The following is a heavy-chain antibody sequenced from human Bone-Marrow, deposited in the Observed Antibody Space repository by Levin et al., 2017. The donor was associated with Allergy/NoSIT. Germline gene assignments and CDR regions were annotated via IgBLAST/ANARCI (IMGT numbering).Heavy chain of an antibody. Sequence: GESLKISCAASGFTFSNAWMSWVRQAPGKGLEWVGRIKSKTDGGTTDYAAPVKGRFTISRDDSKNTLYLQMNSLKTEDTAVYYCTTRKDIGVVVAPYYYYYMDVWGKGTTVTVSS. D-gene: IGHD2-15*01. V-gene: IGHV3-15*01. CDR1: GFTFSNAW. CDR3: TTRKDIGVVVAPYYYYYMDV. CDR2: IKSKTDGGTT. J-gene: IGHJ6*03.